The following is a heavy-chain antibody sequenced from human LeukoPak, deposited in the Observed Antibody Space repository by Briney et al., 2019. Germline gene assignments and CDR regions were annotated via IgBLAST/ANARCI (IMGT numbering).Heavy chain of an antibody. CDR3: ARAGSSGWDYYFDY. V-gene: IGHV1-8*01. CDR1: GYTFTSYD. CDR2: MNPNSGNT. D-gene: IGHD6-19*01. Sequence: ASVKVSCKASGYTFTSYDINWVRQATGQGLEWMGWMNPNSGNTGYAQKFQGRVTMTRNTSISTAYMELSSLRSEDTAVYYCARAGSSGWDYYFDYWGQGTLVTVSS. J-gene: IGHJ4*02.